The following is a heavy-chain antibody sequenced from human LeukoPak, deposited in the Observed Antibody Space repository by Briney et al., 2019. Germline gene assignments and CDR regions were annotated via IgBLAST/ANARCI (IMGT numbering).Heavy chain of an antibody. CDR3: VKDRGYRDDFFDY. V-gene: IGHV3-30*02. Sequence: GGSLRLSCAASGFTFSGYGMHWVRQAPGKGLEWVAFIRYDENNKYYADSVKGRFTISRDNSKNTLYLQMNSLRPEDTAVYYCVKDRGYRDDFFDYWGQGTLVTVSS. CDR2: IRYDENNK. D-gene: IGHD3-10*01. J-gene: IGHJ4*02. CDR1: GFTFSGYG.